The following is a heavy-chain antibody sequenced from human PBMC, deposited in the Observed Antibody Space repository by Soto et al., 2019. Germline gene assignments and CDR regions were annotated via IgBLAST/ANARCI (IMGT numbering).Heavy chain of an antibody. CDR2: IYYSGST. V-gene: IGHV4-59*01. CDR1: GGSISSYY. Sequence: SETLSLTCTVSGGSISSYYWSWIRQPPGKGLEWIGYIYYSGSTNYNPSLKSRVTISVDTSKNQFSLKLSSVTAADMAVYYCARAAYYYGSGSYCFDYWGQGTLVTVSS. D-gene: IGHD3-10*01. CDR3: ARAAYYYGSGSYCFDY. J-gene: IGHJ4*02.